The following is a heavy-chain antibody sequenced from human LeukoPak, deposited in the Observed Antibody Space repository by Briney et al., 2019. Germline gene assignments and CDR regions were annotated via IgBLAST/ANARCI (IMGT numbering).Heavy chain of an antibody. Sequence: PSETLSLTCTVSAGSISRGSSYWGWIRQPPGKGLEWIGSIYYTGSTYYIPSLESRVAISVDTSKKQFSLRLSSVTGADTAVYYSARLRNTALIKDWTAFHFVTCGQGTLVTVS. CDR2: IYYTGST. D-gene: IGHD5-18*01. J-gene: IGHJ5*02. CDR3: ARLRNTALIKDWTAFHFVT. CDR1: AGSISRGSSY. V-gene: IGHV4-39*01.